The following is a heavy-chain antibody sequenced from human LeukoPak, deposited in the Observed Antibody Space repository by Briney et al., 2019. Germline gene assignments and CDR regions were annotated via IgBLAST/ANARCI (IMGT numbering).Heavy chain of an antibody. CDR2: IYYSGST. V-gene: IGHV4-39*07. CDR3: ARGREYVVASPWY. J-gene: IGHJ4*02. D-gene: IGHD2-15*01. CDR1: GGSISSSSYY. Sequence: KPSETLSLTCTVSGGSISSSSYYWGWIRQPPGKGLEWIGSIYYSGSTYYNPSLKSRVTISVDTSKNQFSLKLSSVTAADTAVYYCARGREYVVASPWYWGQGTLVTVFS.